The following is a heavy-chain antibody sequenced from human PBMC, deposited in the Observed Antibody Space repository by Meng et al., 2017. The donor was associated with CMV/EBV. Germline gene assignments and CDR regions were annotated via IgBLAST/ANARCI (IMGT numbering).Heavy chain of an antibody. Sequence: ASVKVSCKASGYTFTSYDINWVRQATGQGLEWMGWMNPNSGNTGYAQKFQGRVTMTRNTSISTAYMELSSLRSEDTAVYYCARGPEHAANDIVAVPAARTGTYYYYGMDVWGQGTTVTVSS. CDR3: ARGPEHAANDIVAVPAARTGTYYYYGMDV. CDR1: GYTFTSYD. D-gene: IGHD2-2*01. J-gene: IGHJ6*02. CDR2: MNPNSGNT. V-gene: IGHV1-8*01.